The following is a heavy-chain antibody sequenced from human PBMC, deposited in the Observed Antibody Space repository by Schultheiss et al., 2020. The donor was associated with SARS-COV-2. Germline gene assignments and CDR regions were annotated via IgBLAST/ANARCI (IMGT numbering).Heavy chain of an antibody. CDR3: ARDPADYYGSGTDY. V-gene: IGHV1-2*02. CDR2: INPNSGGT. D-gene: IGHD3-10*01. J-gene: IGHJ4*02. CDR1: GYTFTDYY. Sequence: ASVKVSCKASGYTFTDYYVHWVRQAPGQGLEWMGWINPNSGGTNYAQKFQGRVTMTRDTSISTAYMELSRLRSDDTAVYYCARDPADYYGSGTDYWGQGTLVTVSS.